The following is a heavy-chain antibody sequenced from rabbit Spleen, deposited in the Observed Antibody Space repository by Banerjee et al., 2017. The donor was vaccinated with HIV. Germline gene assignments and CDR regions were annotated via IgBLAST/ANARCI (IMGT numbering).Heavy chain of an antibody. CDR1: GFSFISSQY. Sequence: QSLEESGGDLVKPGASLTLTCTASGFSFISSQYMCWVRQAPGKGLDLIACIDTGSGSTWYMSWVNGRFTISKSTSLNTVTLKMTSLTAADTATYFCARVRARSGAAYYGAFDPWGQGTLVTVS. CDR3: ARVRARSGAAYYGAFDP. J-gene: IGHJ2*01. V-gene: IGHV1S43*01. CDR2: IDTGSGST. D-gene: IGHD1-1*01.